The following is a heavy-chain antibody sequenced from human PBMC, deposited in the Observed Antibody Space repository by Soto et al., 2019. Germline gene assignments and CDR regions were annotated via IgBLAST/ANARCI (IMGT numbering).Heavy chain of an antibody. CDR1: GGTFSSYA. J-gene: IGHJ6*02. CDR3: ARDQNPTTRYYYYYGMDV. V-gene: IGHV1-69*13. D-gene: IGHD1-1*01. CDR2: IIPIFGTA. Sequence: ASVKVSCKASGGTFSSYAISWVRQAPGQGLEWMGGIIPIFGTANYAQKFQGRGTVTADESTSTAYMELSSLRSEDTAVYYCARDQNPTTRYYYYYGMDVWGQGTTVTVSS.